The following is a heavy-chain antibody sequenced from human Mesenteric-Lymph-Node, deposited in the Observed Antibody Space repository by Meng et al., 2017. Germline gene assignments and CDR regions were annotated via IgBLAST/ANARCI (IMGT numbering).Heavy chain of an antibody. CDR3: ARVNGDCFSTICYKGWFDP. CDR2: IYYSGRT. Sequence: VQRQESGPGRGQPSQPLSLTCPAPGGSVRSGNTYWIWIRQPPGKGLEWIGYIYYSGRTYYNPSLESRITMSVDTSKNQFSLNLNSVTAADTAVYYCARVNGDCFSTICYKGWFDPWGQGTLVTVSS. V-gene: IGHV4-30-4*01. D-gene: IGHD2-2*02. CDR1: GGSVRSGNTY. J-gene: IGHJ5*02.